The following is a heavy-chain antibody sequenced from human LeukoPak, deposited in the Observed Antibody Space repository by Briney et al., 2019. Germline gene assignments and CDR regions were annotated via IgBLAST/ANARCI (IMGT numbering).Heavy chain of an antibody. J-gene: IGHJ5*02. V-gene: IGHV3-23*01. Sequence: GGSLRLSCTASGFTFSSYAMSWVRQAPGKGLEWVSAISGSGGSTYYADSVKGRFTISRDNSKNTPYLQMNSLRAEDTAVYYCAKGGDYSGFDPWGQGTLVTVSS. CDR1: GFTFSSYA. D-gene: IGHD4-17*01. CDR3: AKGGDYSGFDP. CDR2: ISGSGGST.